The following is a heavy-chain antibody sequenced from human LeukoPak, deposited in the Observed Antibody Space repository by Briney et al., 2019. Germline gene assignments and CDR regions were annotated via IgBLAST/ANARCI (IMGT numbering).Heavy chain of an antibody. J-gene: IGHJ6*02. V-gene: IGHV3-66*01. CDR3: AGFSHKGV. Sequence: GGSLRLPCAASGFTFSSHTMHWVRQAPGKGLEWVALIYSGGSTYYADFVKGRFTISRDNSKNTLYLQMSSLRAEDTAVYYCAGFSHKGVWGQGTTVTVSS. CDR2: IYSGGST. CDR1: GFTFSSHT.